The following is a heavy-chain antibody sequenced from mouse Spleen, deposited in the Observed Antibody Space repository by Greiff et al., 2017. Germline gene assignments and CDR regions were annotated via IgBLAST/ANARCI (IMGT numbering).Heavy chain of an antibody. CDR3: ARRGTRRYFDV. CDR2: INPSTGGT. D-gene: IGHD2-13*01. J-gene: IGHJ1*01. CDR1: GYSFTGYY. Sequence: EVQLQQSGAELVRPGSSVKISCKASGYSFTGYYMNWVKQSPEKSLEWIGEINPSTGGTTYNQKFKAKATLTVDKSSSTAYMQLKSLTSEDSAVYYCARRGTRRYFDVWGAGTTVTVSS. V-gene: IGHV1-42*01.